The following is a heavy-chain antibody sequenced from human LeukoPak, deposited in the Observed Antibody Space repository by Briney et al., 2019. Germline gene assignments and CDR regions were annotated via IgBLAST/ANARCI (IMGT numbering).Heavy chain of an antibody. J-gene: IGHJ4*02. Sequence: GRSLRLSCAAAGFTFSSYAMHWVRQAPGKGLEWVAFISYDGSNKYYADSVKGRFTISRDNSKNTLYLQMNSLRAEDTAVYYCARGSFIAARLSYFDYWGQGTLVTVSS. CDR2: ISYDGSNK. CDR3: ARGSFIAARLSYFDY. D-gene: IGHD6-6*01. V-gene: IGHV3-30-3*01. CDR1: GFTFSSYA.